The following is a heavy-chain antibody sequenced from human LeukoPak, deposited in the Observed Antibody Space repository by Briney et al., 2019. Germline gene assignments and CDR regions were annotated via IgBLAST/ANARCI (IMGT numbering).Heavy chain of an antibody. V-gene: IGHV1-2*02. CDR3: ARDLGRYCSSTSCYSDPALPYYYGMDV. CDR1: GYTSTGYY. D-gene: IGHD2-2*01. J-gene: IGHJ6*02. CDR2: INPNRGGT. Sequence: GPSVTVSCKASGYTSTGYYMHWVRQAPGQGLEWMGLINPNRGGTKYAQKFQGRVTMTRDTSISTAYMELSRLRSDDTAVYYCARDLGRYCSSTSCYSDPALPYYYGMDVWGQGTTVTVSS.